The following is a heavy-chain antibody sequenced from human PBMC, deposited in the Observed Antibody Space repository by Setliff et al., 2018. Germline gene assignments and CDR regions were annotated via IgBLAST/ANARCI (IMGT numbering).Heavy chain of an antibody. Sequence: PGKGLEWIGSIYYSGSTYYNPSLKSRVTISVDTSKNQFSLKLSSVTAADTAVYYCARRSTYYNFWSGYWDYWGQGTLVTVS. D-gene: IGHD3-3*01. CDR3: ARRSTYYNFWSGYWDY. V-gene: IGHV4-39*07. J-gene: IGHJ4*02. CDR2: IYYSGST.